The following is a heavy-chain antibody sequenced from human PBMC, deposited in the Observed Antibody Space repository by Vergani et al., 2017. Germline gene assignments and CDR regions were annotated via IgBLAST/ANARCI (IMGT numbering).Heavy chain of an antibody. J-gene: IGHJ4*02. Sequence: EVQLVESGGGLVQPGRSLRLSCAASGFTFDDYAMHWVRQAPGKGLEWVSGISWNSGSIGYADSVKGRFTISRDNAKNSLYLQMNSLRAEDTALYYCAKETNSGYYCLDYWGQGTLVTVSS. CDR2: ISWNSGSI. D-gene: IGHD5-12*01. V-gene: IGHV3-9*01. CDR1: GFTFDDYA. CDR3: AKETNSGYYCLDY.